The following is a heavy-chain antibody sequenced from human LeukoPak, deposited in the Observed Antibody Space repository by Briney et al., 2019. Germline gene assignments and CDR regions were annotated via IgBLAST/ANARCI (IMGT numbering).Heavy chain of an antibody. Sequence: GGSLRLSCAASGLNFSRNWMTWVRQAPGKGLEWVANIKEDGSAKSYVDSVKGRFTISRDNDKNSLYLQMSSLRVEDTDVYYCARDYDYFSGHNLDAYDIWGQGTTVTVSS. CDR3: ARDYDYFSGHNLDAYDI. J-gene: IGHJ3*02. CDR1: GLNFSRNW. V-gene: IGHV3-7*01. CDR2: IKEDGSAK. D-gene: IGHD2-15*01.